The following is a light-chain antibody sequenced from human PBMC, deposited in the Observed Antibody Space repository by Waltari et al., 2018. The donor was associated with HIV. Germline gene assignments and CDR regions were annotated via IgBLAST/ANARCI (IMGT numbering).Light chain of an antibody. CDR2: DDS. V-gene: IGLV3-21*02. J-gene: IGLJ2*01. CDR1: NIGSTG. Sequence: SYVLTQQTSVSVAPGQTARITYGGNNIGSTGVHWYQQKPSQAPLLVVYDDSDRPAGIPERFSGSSSWTTATLTISRVEAGDEADFYCQVWDSSTDLRVFGGGTKLTVL. CDR3: QVWDSSTDLRV.